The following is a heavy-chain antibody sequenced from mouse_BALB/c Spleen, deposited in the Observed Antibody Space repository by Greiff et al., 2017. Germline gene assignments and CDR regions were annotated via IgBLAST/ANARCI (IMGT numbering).Heavy chain of an antibody. J-gene: IGHJ4*01. CDR1: GYTFTDYA. Sequence: QVKLQQSGAELVRPGVSVKISCKGSGYTFTDYAMHWVKQSHAKSLEWIGVISTYYGDASYNQKFKGKATMTVDKSSSTAYMELARLTSEDSAIYYCARSGDYDDGPYAMDYWGQGTSVTVSS. D-gene: IGHD2-4*01. V-gene: IGHV1S137*01. CDR3: ARSGDYDDGPYAMDY. CDR2: ISTYYGDA.